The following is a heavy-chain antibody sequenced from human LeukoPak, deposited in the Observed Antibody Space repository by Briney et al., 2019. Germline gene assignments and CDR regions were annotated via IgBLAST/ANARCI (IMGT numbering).Heavy chain of an antibody. Sequence: GGFLRLSCAASGFTFSSYTMSWVRQAPGKGLEWVSGITSSGAHTYYEDSVKGRFTISRDNSKNMLYVQMTSLRAEDTAVYYCGHPELPWGQGTLVTVSS. CDR2: ITSSGAHT. CDR1: GFTFSSYT. D-gene: IGHD1-1*01. J-gene: IGHJ4*02. CDR3: GHPELP. V-gene: IGHV3-23*01.